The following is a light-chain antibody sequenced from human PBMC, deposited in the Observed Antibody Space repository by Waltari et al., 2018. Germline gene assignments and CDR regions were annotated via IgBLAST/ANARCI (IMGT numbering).Light chain of an antibody. V-gene: IGLV2-23*02. CDR3: CSYAGSSSWV. CDR2: EVT. J-gene: IGLJ3*02. Sequence: QSALTQPASVSGSPGQSLTISCTVTSSDVGTYNLVPWYQQQPGKAPKLMLYEVTKRPSGVSNRFSGSKSGNTASLTISGLQTEDEADYYCCSYAGSSSWVFGGGTKLTVL. CDR1: SSDVGTYNL.